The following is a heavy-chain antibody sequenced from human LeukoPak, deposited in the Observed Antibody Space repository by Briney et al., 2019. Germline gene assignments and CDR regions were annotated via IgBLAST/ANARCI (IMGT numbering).Heavy chain of an antibody. J-gene: IGHJ4*02. CDR3: ARDGDWD. Sequence: PGGSLRLSCAASGFTFSSYAMHWVRQAPGKGLEWVAVISNDGSNKYYADSVKGRFTISRDNSKNTLYLQMNSLRAEDTAVYYCARDGDWDWGQGTLVTVSS. D-gene: IGHD2-21*02. V-gene: IGHV3-30-3*01. CDR2: ISNDGSNK. CDR1: GFTFSSYA.